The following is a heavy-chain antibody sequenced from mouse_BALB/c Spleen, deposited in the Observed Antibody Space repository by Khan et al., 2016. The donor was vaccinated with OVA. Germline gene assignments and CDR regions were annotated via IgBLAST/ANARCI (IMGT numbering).Heavy chain of an antibody. CDR3: ANNYRYDVYFDY. CDR2: IYPFNDDT. D-gene: IGHD2-14*01. V-gene: IGHV1S136*01. J-gene: IGHJ2*01. Sequence: VQLKQSGPELVKPGASVKMSCEASGYTFTSYVIHWVKQKPGQGLEWIGYIYPFNDDTKYNEKFKGKATLTSDTSSSTAYMELRSLTSEDSAVXYCANNYRYDVYFDYWGQGTTLTVSS. CDR1: GYTFTSYV.